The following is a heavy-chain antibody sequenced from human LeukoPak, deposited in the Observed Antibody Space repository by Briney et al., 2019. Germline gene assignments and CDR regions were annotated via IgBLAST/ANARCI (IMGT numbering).Heavy chain of an antibody. J-gene: IGHJ3*02. CDR2: IYPGDSDT. D-gene: IGHD3-22*01. CDR1: GNSFTSYW. CDR3: ASNYDSSGYYYGGAFDI. V-gene: IGHV5-51*01. Sequence: GESLKISCKGSGNSFTSYWIGWVRQMPGKGLEWMGIIYPGDSDTRYSPSFQGQVTISADKSISTAYLQWSSLKASDTAMYYCASNYDSSGYYYGGAFDIWGQGTMVTVSS.